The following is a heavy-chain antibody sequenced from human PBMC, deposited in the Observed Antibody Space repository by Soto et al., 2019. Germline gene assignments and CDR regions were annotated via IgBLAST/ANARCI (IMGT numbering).Heavy chain of an antibody. V-gene: IGHV3-30-3*01. J-gene: IGHJ4*02. CDR2: ISYDGSNK. Sequence: GGSLRLSCAASGFTFSSYAMHWVRQAPGKGLEWVAVISYDGSNKYYADSVKGRFTISRDNSKNTLYLQMNSLRAEDTAVYYCARDIPPGSGGDCPSLAYWGQGTLVTVSS. D-gene: IGHD2-21*02. CDR3: ARDIPPGSGGDCPSLAY. CDR1: GFTFSSYA.